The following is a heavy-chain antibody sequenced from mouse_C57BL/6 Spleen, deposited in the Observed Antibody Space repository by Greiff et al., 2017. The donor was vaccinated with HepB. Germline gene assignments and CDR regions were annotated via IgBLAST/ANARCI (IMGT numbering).Heavy chain of an antibody. V-gene: IGHV1-55*01. Sequence: QVQLKESGAELVKPGASVKMSCKASGYTFTSYWITWVKQRPGQGLEWIGDIYPGSGSTNYNEKFKSKATLTVDTSSSTAYMQLSSLTSEDSAVYYCARFHYYGSSYEYWGQGTTLTVSS. CDR1: GYTFTSYW. CDR3: ARFHYYGSSYEY. J-gene: IGHJ2*01. CDR2: IYPGSGST. D-gene: IGHD1-1*01.